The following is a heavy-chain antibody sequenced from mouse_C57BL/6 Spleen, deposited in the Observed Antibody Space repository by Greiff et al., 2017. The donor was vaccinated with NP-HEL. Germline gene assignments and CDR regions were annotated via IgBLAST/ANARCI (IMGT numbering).Heavy chain of an antibody. D-gene: IGHD4-1*01. CDR3: TRGGANWDPLGDY. CDR2: IDPETGGT. CDR1: GYTFTDYE. V-gene: IGHV1-15*01. Sequence: VQRVESGAELVRPGASVTLSCKASGYTFTDYEMHWVKQTPVHGLEWIGAIDPETGGTAYNQKFKGKAILTADKSSSTAYMELRSLTSEDSAVYYCTRGGANWDPLGDYWGQGTTLTVSS. J-gene: IGHJ2*01.